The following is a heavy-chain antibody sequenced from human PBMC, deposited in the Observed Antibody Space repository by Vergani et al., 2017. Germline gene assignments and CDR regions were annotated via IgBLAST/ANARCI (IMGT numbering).Heavy chain of an antibody. Sequence: EVQLEESGGGLVLPGRSLSLSCVASGFTSAGYAMHWVRQAPEQGLEWVSGMSWNSNSIGYADSVKGRFTISRDNAKNSLYLQMNSLRAEDTALYYCAKDLGTSSGGGWFDAWGQGTLVTVSS. D-gene: IGHD6-6*01. CDR3: AKDLGTSSGGGWFDA. CDR2: MSWNSNSI. J-gene: IGHJ5*02. V-gene: IGHV3-9*02. CDR1: GFTSAGYA.